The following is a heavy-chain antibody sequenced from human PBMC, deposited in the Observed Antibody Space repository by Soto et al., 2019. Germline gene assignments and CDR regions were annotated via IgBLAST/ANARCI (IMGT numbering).Heavy chain of an antibody. Sequence: GGSLRLSCAASGFTFDDYAMHWVRQAPGKGLEWVSGISWNSGSIGYADSVKGRFTISRDNAKNSLYLQMNSLRAEDTALYYCACLQSGDFWSGYIGPWFDPWGQGTLVTVSS. D-gene: IGHD3-3*01. V-gene: IGHV3-9*01. CDR1: GFTFDDYA. CDR3: ACLQSGDFWSGYIGPWFDP. CDR2: ISWNSGSI. J-gene: IGHJ5*02.